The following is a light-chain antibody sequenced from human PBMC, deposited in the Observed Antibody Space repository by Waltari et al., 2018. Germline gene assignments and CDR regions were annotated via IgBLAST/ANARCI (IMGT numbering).Light chain of an antibody. V-gene: IGLV2-23*01. Sequence: QSALTQPASVSGSPGQSISISCTGSSTDLGSSTLVSWYQHHPAKAPKLLIYEGTERPSGLSHRFSGSKSGNTASLTISTLQAEDEADYYCFSYADGRSLVFGGGTKVTVL. J-gene: IGLJ2*01. CDR2: EGT. CDR1: STDLGSSTL. CDR3: FSYADGRSLV.